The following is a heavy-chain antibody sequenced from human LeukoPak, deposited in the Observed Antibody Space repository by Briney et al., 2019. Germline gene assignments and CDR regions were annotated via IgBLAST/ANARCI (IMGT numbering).Heavy chain of an antibody. D-gene: IGHD1-1*01. CDR2: IYYSGST. Sequence: SETLSLTCTVSGDSMSSSHYCWGWIRQPPGKGLEWIGSIYYSGSTYYNPSLKSRVTMSVDTSKKQFSLNLSSVTAADTAVYYCARHAVEAASRWFDPWGQGTLVTVSS. CDR3: ARHAVEAASRWFDP. CDR1: GDSMSSSHYC. V-gene: IGHV4-39*01. J-gene: IGHJ5*02.